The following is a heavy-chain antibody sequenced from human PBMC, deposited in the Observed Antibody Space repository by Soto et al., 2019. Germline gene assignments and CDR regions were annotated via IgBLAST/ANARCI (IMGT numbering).Heavy chain of an antibody. Sequence: PGGSLRLSCAASGFTFSNAWMNWVRQAPGKGLEWVGRIKSKTDGGTTDYAAPVKGRFTISRDDSKNTLYLQMNSLKTEDTAVYYCTTESSSYYDILTGYYGIPPYWGQGTLVTVSS. J-gene: IGHJ4*02. CDR3: TTESSSYYDILTGYYGIPPY. CDR2: IKSKTDGGTT. V-gene: IGHV3-15*07. D-gene: IGHD3-9*01. CDR1: GFTFSNAW.